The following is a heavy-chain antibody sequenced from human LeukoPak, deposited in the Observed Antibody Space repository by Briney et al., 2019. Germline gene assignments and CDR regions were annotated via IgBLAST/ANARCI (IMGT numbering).Heavy chain of an antibody. J-gene: IGHJ4*02. V-gene: IGHV3-23*01. CDR3: AKAGGYDILTGLDY. CDR2: IGASGGST. CDR1: GFTFSSYA. D-gene: IGHD3-9*01. Sequence: GGSLRLSCATSGFTFSSYAMSWVRQAPRKGLEWVSGIGASGGSTYYADSVKGRFTISRDNSKNMLYLQMNSLRTEDTAVYYCAKAGGYDILTGLDYWGQGTLVTVSS.